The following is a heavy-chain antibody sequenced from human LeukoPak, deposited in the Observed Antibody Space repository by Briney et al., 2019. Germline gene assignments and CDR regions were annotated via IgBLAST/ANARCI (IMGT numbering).Heavy chain of an antibody. V-gene: IGHV3-74*01. D-gene: IGHD1-26*01. CDR1: GFTFSSYW. Sequence: GGSLRLSCAASGFTFSSYWMHWVRQAPGKGLVWVSRINGDGSSTSYADSVKGRFTISRDNAKNTLYLQMNSLRAEDTAVYYCAREGGSYYYYWFDPWGQGTLVTVSS. J-gene: IGHJ5*02. CDR3: AREGGSYYYYWFDP. CDR2: INGDGSST.